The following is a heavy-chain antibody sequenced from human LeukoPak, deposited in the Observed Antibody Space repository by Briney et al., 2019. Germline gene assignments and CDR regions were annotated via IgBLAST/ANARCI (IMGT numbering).Heavy chain of an antibody. D-gene: IGHD1-26*01. CDR2: ISYDGSNK. Sequence: AGGSLRLSCAASGFTFSSYAMHWVRQAPGKGLEWVAVISYDGSNKYYADSVKGRFTISRDNSKNTLYLQMNSLRAEDTAVYYCARGGAYLSRRDFDIWGQGTMVTVSS. V-gene: IGHV3-30*04. J-gene: IGHJ3*02. CDR1: GFTFSSYA. CDR3: ARGGAYLSRRDFDI.